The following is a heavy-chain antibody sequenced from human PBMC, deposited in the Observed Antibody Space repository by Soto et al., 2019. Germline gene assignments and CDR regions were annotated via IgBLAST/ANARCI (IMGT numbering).Heavy chain of an antibody. V-gene: IGHV3-21*01. CDR2: ISSSSSYI. J-gene: IGHJ6*02. CDR1: GFTFSSYS. CDR3: ARDLTPVVCSGGSCYSSYYYGMDV. Sequence: GGSLRLSCAASGFTFSSYSMNWVRQAPGKGLEWVSSISSSSSYIYYADSVKGRFTISRDNAKNSLYLQMNSLRAEDTAVYYCARDLTPVVCSGGSCYSSYYYGMDVWGQGTTVTVSS. D-gene: IGHD2-15*01.